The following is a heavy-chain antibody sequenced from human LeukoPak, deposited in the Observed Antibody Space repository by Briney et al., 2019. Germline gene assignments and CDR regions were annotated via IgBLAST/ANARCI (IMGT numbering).Heavy chain of an antibody. CDR3: ARGDIVVVPAALTPYYYYYMDV. CDR2: MNPNSGNT. CDR1: GYTFTSYD. D-gene: IGHD2-2*01. Sequence: ASVKVSCKASGYTFTSYDINWVRQATGQGLEWMGWMNPNSGNTGYAQKFQGRVTMTRNTSISTAYMELSSLRSEDTAVYYCARGDIVVVPAALTPYYYYYMDVWGKGITVTVSS. V-gene: IGHV1-8*01. J-gene: IGHJ6*03.